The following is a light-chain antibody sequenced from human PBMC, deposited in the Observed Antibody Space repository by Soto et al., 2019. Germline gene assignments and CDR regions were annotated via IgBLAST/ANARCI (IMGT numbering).Light chain of an antibody. V-gene: IGKV1-27*01. CDR2: AAS. CDR1: QDIRNY. Sequence: DIQMTQSPSSLSLSVGDRVTITCRASQDIRNYLAWYQQKPGKVPKLLIYAASTLQSGVPSRFSGSGSGTDFTLTINSLQPEDIATYYCQKYDRAPFTFGPGTKVDIK. CDR3: QKYDRAPFT. J-gene: IGKJ3*01.